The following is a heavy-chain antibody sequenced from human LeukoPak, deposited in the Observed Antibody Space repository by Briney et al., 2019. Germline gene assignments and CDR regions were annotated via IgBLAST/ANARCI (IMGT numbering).Heavy chain of an antibody. CDR2: ISGSGGLT. CDR3: AKDREGNLPTHLDY. CDR1: GFTFSSYA. D-gene: IGHD3-10*01. Sequence: GGSLRLSCAASGFTFSSYAMSWVRQAPVKGLEWVSVISGSGGLTYDADSVKGRFTISRDNSKNTLYLQMNSLRAEDTAVYYCAKDREGNLPTHLDYWGQGTLVTVSS. V-gene: IGHV3-23*01. J-gene: IGHJ4*02.